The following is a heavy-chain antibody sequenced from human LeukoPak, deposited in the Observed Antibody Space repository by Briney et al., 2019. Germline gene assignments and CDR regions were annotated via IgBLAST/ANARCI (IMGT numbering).Heavy chain of an antibody. CDR1: GGSISSGGYY. J-gene: IGHJ6*02. CDR3: ATDSSSWYLGGMDV. CDR2: IYHSGST. D-gene: IGHD6-13*01. V-gene: IGHV4-30-2*02. Sequence: PSQTLSLTCTVSGGSISSGGYYWSWIRQPPGKGLEWIGYIYHSGSTYYNPSLKSRVTISVDTSKNQFSLKLSSVTAADTAVYYCATDSSSWYLGGMDVWGQGTTVTVSS.